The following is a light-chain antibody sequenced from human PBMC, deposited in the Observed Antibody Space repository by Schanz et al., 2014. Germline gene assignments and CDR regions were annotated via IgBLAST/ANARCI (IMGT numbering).Light chain of an antibody. Sequence: EIVLTQSPATLSLSPGERATLSCRASQSVSSYLAWYQQTPGQAPRLLIYRTSSRATGIPDRFSGSGSGADFTLTISRLEPEDFAVYYCQQYGSLPGTFGQGTKVEIK. CDR2: RTS. J-gene: IGKJ1*01. V-gene: IGKV3-20*01. CDR3: QQYGSLPGT. CDR1: QSVSSY.